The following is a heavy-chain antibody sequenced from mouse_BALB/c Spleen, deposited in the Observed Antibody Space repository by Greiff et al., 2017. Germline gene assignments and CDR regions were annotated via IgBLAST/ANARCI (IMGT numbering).Heavy chain of an antibody. CDR3: ARRLGAAYAMDY. J-gene: IGHJ4*01. Sequence: VKVVESGPGLVQPSQSLTITCTVSGFSLTSYGVHWVRQSPGKGLEWVGVIWSGGSTDYNADFISRLSISKNNSNSQVFFKKNSLQANDTAINECARRLGAAYAMDYWGQGTSVTVSA. CDR2: IWSGGST. CDR1: GFSLTSYG. D-gene: IGHD1-2*01. V-gene: IGHV2-2*02.